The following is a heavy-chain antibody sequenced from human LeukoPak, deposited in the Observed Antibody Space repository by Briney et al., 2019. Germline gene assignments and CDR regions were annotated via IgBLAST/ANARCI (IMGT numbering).Heavy chain of an antibody. D-gene: IGHD4-23*01. V-gene: IGHV3-23*01. Sequence: GGSLRLSCAASGFTFSSYAMSWVRQAPGKGLEWVSAISGSGGSTYYADFVKGRFTISRDNSKNTLYLQMNSLRAEGTAVYYCAKDNSFSRYGGKNPFDYWGQGTLVTVSS. J-gene: IGHJ4*02. CDR3: AKDNSFSRYGGKNPFDY. CDR2: ISGSGGST. CDR1: GFTFSSYA.